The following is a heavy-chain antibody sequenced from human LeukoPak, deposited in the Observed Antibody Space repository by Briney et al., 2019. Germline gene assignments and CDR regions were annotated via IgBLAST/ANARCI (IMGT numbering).Heavy chain of an antibody. V-gene: IGHV4-39*07. CDR2: IYYSGST. J-gene: IGHJ5*02. Sequence: SETLSLTCTVSGGSISSYYWGWIRQPAGKGLEWIGSIYYSGSTYYNPSLKSRVTISVDTSKNQFSLKLSSVTAADTAVYYCARDSSSWHYNWFDPWGQGTLVTVSS. CDR1: GGSISSYY. CDR3: ARDSSSWHYNWFDP. D-gene: IGHD6-13*01.